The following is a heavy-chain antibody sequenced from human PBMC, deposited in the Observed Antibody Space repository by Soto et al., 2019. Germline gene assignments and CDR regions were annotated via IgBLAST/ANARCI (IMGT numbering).Heavy chain of an antibody. V-gene: IGHV1-18*04. CDR3: AREAGWQRMVPYD. J-gene: IGHJ4*02. CDR2: ISAFNGDT. CDR1: GYTFTSYG. D-gene: IGHD6-25*01. Sequence: QVQLVQSGTEVKKPGASVNVSCKAFGYTFTSYGFSWVRQVPGQGLEWLGGISAFNGDTQYAQTMKGRLTVTTDTSMTTVHMELRSLTPADTAVYYCAREAGWQRMVPYDWGQGTLVTVS.